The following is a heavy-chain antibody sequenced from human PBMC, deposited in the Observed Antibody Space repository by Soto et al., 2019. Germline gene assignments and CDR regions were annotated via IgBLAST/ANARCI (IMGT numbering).Heavy chain of an antibody. CDR2: FDPKGGET. CDR3: ARGVSSPGAHDYYYYYMDV. Sequence: ASVKVSCKVSGYTLTELSMHWVRQAPGKGLEWMGCFDPKGGETIYAQKFQGRVTMIENTSIGTAYMELSSLRSEDTAVYYCARGVSSPGAHDYYYYYMDVWGKGTTVTVSS. J-gene: IGHJ6*03. D-gene: IGHD3-10*01. V-gene: IGHV1-24*01. CDR1: GYTLTELS.